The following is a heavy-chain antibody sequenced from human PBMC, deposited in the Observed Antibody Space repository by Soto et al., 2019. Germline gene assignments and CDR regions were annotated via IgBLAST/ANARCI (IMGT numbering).Heavy chain of an antibody. D-gene: IGHD1-26*01. Sequence: QVQLVQSGAEVKKPGASVKVSCKASGYTFTSYDINWVRQATGQGLEWMGWMNPNSGNTGYAQKFQGRVTMTRNTXTSKAYMELSSLRSEDTAVYYCARGRHIVGATIAGYWGQGTLVTVSS. CDR2: MNPNSGNT. J-gene: IGHJ4*02. V-gene: IGHV1-8*01. CDR3: ARGRHIVGATIAGY. CDR1: GYTFTSYD.